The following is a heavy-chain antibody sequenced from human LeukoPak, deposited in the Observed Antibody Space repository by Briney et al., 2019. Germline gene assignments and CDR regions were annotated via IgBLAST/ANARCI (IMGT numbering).Heavy chain of an antibody. CDR3: ARYIVVVPAALDY. J-gene: IGHJ4*02. D-gene: IGHD2-2*01. CDR2: ITAYNGNT. V-gene: IGHV1-18*01. CDR1: GYTFTSYG. Sequence: APVKVSCKASGYTFTSYGIIWVRQAPGQGLEWMGWITAYNGNTNYAQRLQGRVTMTTDTSTSTAYMELRSLRSDDTAVYYCARYIVVVPAALDYWGQGTLVTASS.